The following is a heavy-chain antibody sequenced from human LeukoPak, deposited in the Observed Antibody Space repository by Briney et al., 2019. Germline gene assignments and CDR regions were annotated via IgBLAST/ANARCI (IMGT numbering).Heavy chain of an antibody. CDR1: GFTFSSYG. CDR3: DGVRGQIDP. D-gene: IGHD3-10*01. V-gene: IGHV3-30*03. CDR2: ISYDGSNK. Sequence: GGSLRLSCAASGFTFSSYGMRWVRQAPGKGLEWVAVISYDGSNKYYADSVKGRFTISRDNSKNTLYLQMNSLRAEDTAVYYCDGVRGQIDPWGQGTLVTVSS. J-gene: IGHJ5*02.